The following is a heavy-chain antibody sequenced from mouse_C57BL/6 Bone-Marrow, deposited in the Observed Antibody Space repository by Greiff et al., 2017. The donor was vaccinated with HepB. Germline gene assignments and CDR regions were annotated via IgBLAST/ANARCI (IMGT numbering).Heavy chain of an antibody. CDR3: ANQHYGSSYDYFDY. CDR2: IYPRSGNT. V-gene: IGHV1-81*01. D-gene: IGHD1-1*01. Sequence: QVQLQQSGAELARPGASVKLSCKASGYTFTSYGIRWVKQRTGQGLEWIGEIYPRSGNTYYNEKFKGKATLTADKSSSTAYLELRSLTSEASAVYFCANQHYGSSYDYFDYWGQGTTLTVSS. CDR1: GYTFTSYG. J-gene: IGHJ2*01.